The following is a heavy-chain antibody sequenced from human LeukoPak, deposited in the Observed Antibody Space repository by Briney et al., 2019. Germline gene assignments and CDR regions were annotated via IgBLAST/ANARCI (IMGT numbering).Heavy chain of an antibody. J-gene: IGHJ4*02. D-gene: IGHD6-13*01. CDR1: GGSISGYY. CDR2: INHSGST. CDR3: ARGHGSSWYYY. Sequence: SETLSLTCTVSGGSISGYYWSWIRQPPGKGLEWIGEINHSGSTNYNPSLKSRVTISVDTSKNQFSLKLSSVTAADTAVYYCARGHGSSWYYYWGQGTLVTVSS. V-gene: IGHV4-34*01.